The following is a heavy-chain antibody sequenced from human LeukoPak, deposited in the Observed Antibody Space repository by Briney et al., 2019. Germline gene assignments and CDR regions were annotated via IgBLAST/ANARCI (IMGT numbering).Heavy chain of an antibody. CDR3: ARVGGSYQAFDY. V-gene: IGHV3-7*03. J-gene: IGHJ4*02. D-gene: IGHD1-26*01. CDR1: GFTVSSNY. Sequence: GGSLRLSCAASGFTVSSNYMSWVRQAPGKGLEWVANIKQDGSQKYYVHSVKGRFTISRDNAKNSLYLQMNSLRAEDTAVYYCARVGGSYQAFDYWGQGTLVTVSS. CDR2: IKQDGSQK.